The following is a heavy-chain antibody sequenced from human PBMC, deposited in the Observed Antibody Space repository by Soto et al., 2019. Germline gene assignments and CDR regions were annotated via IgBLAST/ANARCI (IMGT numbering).Heavy chain of an antibody. J-gene: IGHJ3*02. V-gene: IGHV3-66*01. Sequence: PGGSLRLSCAASGFTVSINYMSWVRQAQGKGLEWVSVIYSGGSTYYADSVKGRFTISRDNSKNTLYLQMNSLRAEDTAVYYCARAPSDILTGSPAVAFDIWGQGTMVTVSS. CDR1: GFTVSINY. CDR2: IYSGGST. CDR3: ARAPSDILTGSPAVAFDI. D-gene: IGHD3-9*01.